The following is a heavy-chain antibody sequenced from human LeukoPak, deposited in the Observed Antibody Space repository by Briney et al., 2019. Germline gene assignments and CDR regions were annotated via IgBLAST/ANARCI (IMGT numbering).Heavy chain of an antibody. D-gene: IGHD3-10*01. J-gene: IGHJ4*02. CDR1: GFTFSSYS. CDR2: ISSSSTYI. V-gene: IGHV3-21*01. Sequence: GGSLRLSCVASGFTFSSYSMNWVRQAAGKGLGWVSSISSSSTYIYYADSVKGRLTISRDNAKNSLFLQMNSLRAEDTAVYYCARGVGSYFDYWGQGTLVTVSS. CDR3: ARGVGSYFDY.